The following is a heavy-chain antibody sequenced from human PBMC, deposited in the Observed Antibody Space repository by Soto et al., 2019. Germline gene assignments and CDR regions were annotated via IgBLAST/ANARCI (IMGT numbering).Heavy chain of an antibody. V-gene: IGHV3-53*01. D-gene: IGHD6-25*01. CDR2: IYSGGYT. CDR1: GFTVSNNY. CDR3: ATQRGGGGY. J-gene: IGHJ4*02. Sequence: EVQLVESGGGLIQPGGSLRLSCAVSGFTVSNNYMSWVRQAPGKGLEGVSVIYSGGYTAYGDSVKGRFTISRDNSKNTLYLQTNSRGADGAGVYSWATQRGGGGYWGQGTLVTVSS.